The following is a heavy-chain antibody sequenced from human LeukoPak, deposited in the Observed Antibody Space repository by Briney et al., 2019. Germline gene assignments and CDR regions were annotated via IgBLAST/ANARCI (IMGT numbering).Heavy chain of an antibody. CDR1: GFTFSSYG. CDR3: AKSAYDILTGYLDY. J-gene: IGHJ4*02. V-gene: IGHV3-30*18. CDR2: ISYDGSNK. D-gene: IGHD3-9*01. Sequence: GGSLRLSCVASGFTFSSYGMHWVRQAPGKGLEWVAVISYDGSNKYYADSVKGRFTISRDNSKNTLYLQMNSLRAEDTAVYYCAKSAYDILTGYLDYWGQGTLVTVSS.